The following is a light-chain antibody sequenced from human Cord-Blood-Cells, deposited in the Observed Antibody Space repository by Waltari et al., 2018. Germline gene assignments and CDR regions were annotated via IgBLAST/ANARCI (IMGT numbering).Light chain of an antibody. J-gene: IGKJ4*01. V-gene: IGKV2-28*01. CDR2: LGS. CDR3: MQALQTPLT. CDR1: QSLLHSNGYNY. Sequence: DIVMTQSPRSLPVTPGEQASISCRYSQSLLHSNGYNYLDWYLQKPGQSPQHLIYLGSNRASGVPDRFSGSASGTDFTLKISRVEAEDVGVYYCMQALQTPLTFGGGTKVEIK.